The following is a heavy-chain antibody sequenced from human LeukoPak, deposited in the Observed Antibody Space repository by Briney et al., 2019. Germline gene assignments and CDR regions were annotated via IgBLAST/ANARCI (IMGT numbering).Heavy chain of an antibody. CDR2: IDSNGNT. CDR1: GDSITTHP. D-gene: IGHD2-15*01. J-gene: IGHJ4*02. V-gene: IGHV4-59*11. CDR3: SRLAKCDGNCYSFDL. Sequence: SETLSLTCTVSGDSITTHPWSWVRQTSGRGLDYIGFIDSNGNTNNNPSLKTRVIISSDTSTNQISLTLNSVAAADTAVYYCSRLAKCDGNCYSFDLWGQGMLVTVSS.